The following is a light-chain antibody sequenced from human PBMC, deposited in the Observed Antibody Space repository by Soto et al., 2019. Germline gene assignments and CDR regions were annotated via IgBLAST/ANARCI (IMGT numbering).Light chain of an antibody. CDR3: QQYSSYRT. Sequence: DIQMTQSPSTLSASVGDRVTITCRASQSISSWLAWYQQKPGKAPKLLIYKASNLESGVPLRFSGSGSGTVFTLTISSLQPDDFATYYCQQYSSYRTFGQGTKVEIK. CDR2: KAS. V-gene: IGKV1-5*03. J-gene: IGKJ1*01. CDR1: QSISSW.